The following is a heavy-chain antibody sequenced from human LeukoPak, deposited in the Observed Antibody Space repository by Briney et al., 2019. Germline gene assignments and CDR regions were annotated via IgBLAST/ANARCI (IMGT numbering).Heavy chain of an antibody. J-gene: IGHJ2*01. V-gene: IGHV4-59*01. Sequence: SETLSLTCTVSGGSISSYYWSWIRQPPGKGLEWIGYIYYSGSTNYNPSLKSRVTISVDTSKKQFSLKLSSVTAADTAVYYCATVTNQGDCSSTSCHWYFDLWGRGALVTVSS. CDR1: GGSISSYY. CDR2: IYYSGST. D-gene: IGHD2-2*01. CDR3: ATVTNQGDCSSTSCHWYFDL.